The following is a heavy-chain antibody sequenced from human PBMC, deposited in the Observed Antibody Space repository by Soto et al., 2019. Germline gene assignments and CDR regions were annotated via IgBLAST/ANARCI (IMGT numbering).Heavy chain of an antibody. CDR3: AREHSSYYFDY. Sequence: GGSLRLSCAASGFTFSSYAMHWVRQAPGKGLEWVAVISYDGSNKYYADSVKGRFTISRDNSKNTLYLQMNSLRAEDMAVYYCAREHSSYYFDYWGQGTLVTVSS. CDR1: GFTFSSYA. V-gene: IGHV3-30-3*01. J-gene: IGHJ4*02. D-gene: IGHD6-6*01. CDR2: ISYDGSNK.